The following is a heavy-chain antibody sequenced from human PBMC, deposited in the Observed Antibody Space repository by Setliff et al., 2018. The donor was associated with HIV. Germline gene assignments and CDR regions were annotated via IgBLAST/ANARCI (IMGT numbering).Heavy chain of an antibody. D-gene: IGHD6-13*01. Sequence: SQTLSLTCAISGDSVSSSSTTWNWIRQSPSRGLEWLGRTYYRSKWYNDSAISVKGRMTTNSDTSKNYFSLQLNSVTPDDTAVYYCARGHSSLLSDAFDIWGPGTMVTVSS. J-gene: IGHJ3*02. CDR3: ARGHSSLLSDAFDI. V-gene: IGHV6-1*01. CDR2: TYYRSKWYN. CDR1: GDSVSSSSTT.